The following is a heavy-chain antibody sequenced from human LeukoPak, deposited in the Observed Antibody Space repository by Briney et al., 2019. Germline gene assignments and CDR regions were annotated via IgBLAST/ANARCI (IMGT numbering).Heavy chain of an antibody. V-gene: IGHV3-30*04. D-gene: IGHD6-13*01. CDR3: ARGSYSSSWKTFDY. J-gene: IGHJ4*02. CDR2: ISYDGSIN. CDR1: GFTFSSYA. Sequence: GGSLRLSCAASGFTFSSYAMHWVRQAPGKGLEWVALISYDGSINDYADSVKGRFTISRDNSKNTLYLQMNSLRADDTAMYYCARGSYSSSWKTFDYWGQGTLVTVSS.